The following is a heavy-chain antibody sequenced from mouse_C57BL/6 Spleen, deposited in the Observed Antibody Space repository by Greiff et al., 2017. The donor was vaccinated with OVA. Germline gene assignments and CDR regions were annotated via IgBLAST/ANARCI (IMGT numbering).Heavy chain of an antibody. CDR2: IYPGDGDT. V-gene: IGHV1-82*01. CDR1: GYAFSSSW. J-gene: IGHJ4*01. D-gene: IGHD1-1*01. CDR3: ATVVATDAMDY. Sequence: VQLVESGPELVKPGASVKISCKASGYAFSSSWMNWVKQRPGKGLEWIGRIYPGDGDTNYNGKFKGKATLTADKSSSTAYMQLSSLTSEDSAVYFCATVVATDAMDYWGQGTSVTVSS.